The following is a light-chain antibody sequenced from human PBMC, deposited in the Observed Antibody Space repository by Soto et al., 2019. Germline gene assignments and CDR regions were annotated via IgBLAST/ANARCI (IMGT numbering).Light chain of an antibody. CDR3: HQYGCSVRA. Sequence: DIVLTQSPGTLTLTPGDRATLSCRASQSITGNYLAWHQQKPGQAPKLLIYGASTRAPGIPDRFNGSGSGTDFTLTISRLEADDVAVYHCHQYGCSVRAFGQGTKLEIK. CDR1: QSITGNY. J-gene: IGKJ1*01. V-gene: IGKV3-20*01. CDR2: GAS.